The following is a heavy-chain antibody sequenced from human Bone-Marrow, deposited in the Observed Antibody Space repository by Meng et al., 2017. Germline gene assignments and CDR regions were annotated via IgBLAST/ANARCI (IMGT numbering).Heavy chain of an antibody. V-gene: IGHV4-34*01. CDR3: ARVVANGSTLRPYAFDM. J-gene: IGHJ3*02. CDR1: GGSFSGYY. CDR2: INHSGST. D-gene: IGHD2-2*01. Sequence: QVQLQQWGAGLLKPSETLSLTCAVYGGSFSGYYWSWIRQPPGKGLEWIGEINHSGSTNYNPSLKSRVTISVDTSKNQFSLKLSSVTAADTAVYYCARVVANGSTLRPYAFDMWGQGAMVTV.